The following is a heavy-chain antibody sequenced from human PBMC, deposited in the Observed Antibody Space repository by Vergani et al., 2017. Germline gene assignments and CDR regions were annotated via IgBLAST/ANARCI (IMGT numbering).Heavy chain of an antibody. V-gene: IGHV5-51*01. CDR1: GYTFTNYW. D-gene: IGHD3-22*01. Sequence: EVQLVQSGAEVKKPGESLKISCQLSGYTFTNYWIGWVRQMPGKGLEWMGIIHPADSDTRYSPSFQGQVTISVDKSISTAYLQRSSLRASDSAMYYCARLYGRDSSGSKLFDYWGQGTLVTDSS. J-gene: IGHJ4*02. CDR3: ARLYGRDSSGSKLFDY. CDR2: IHPADSDT.